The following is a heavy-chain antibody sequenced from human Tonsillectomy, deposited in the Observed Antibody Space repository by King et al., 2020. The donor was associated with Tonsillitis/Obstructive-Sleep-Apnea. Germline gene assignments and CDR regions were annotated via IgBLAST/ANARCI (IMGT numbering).Heavy chain of an antibody. CDR1: GFTFSSYE. CDR2: ISSSGSTI. J-gene: IGHJ4*02. V-gene: IGHV3-48*03. CDR3: AKGYEPILLGY. Sequence: VQLVESGGGLVQPGGSLRLSCAASGFTFSSYEMNWVRQAPGKGLEWVSYISSSGSTIYYAASVKGRFTISRDNAKNSLYPQMNSLRAEDTAVYYCAKGYEPILLGYWGQGTLVTVSS. D-gene: IGHD5-12*01.